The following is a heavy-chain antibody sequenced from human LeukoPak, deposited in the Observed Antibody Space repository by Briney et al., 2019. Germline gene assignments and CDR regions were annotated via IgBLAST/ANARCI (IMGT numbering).Heavy chain of an antibody. V-gene: IGHV3-30-3*01. J-gene: IGHJ5*02. CDR1: GFTFSSYA. Sequence: PGRSLRLSCAASGFTFSSYAMHWVRQAPGKGLEWVAVISYDGSNKYYADSVKGRFIISRDNARRSLYLQMNSLRPEDTAFYYCSSTFGSGSYLHSWGQGTLVTVSS. CDR2: ISYDGSNK. D-gene: IGHD3-10*01. CDR3: SSTFGSGSYLHS.